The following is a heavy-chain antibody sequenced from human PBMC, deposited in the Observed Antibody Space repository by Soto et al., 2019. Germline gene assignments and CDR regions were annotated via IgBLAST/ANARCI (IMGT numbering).Heavy chain of an antibody. V-gene: IGHV4-31*03. CDR2: IYYSGST. J-gene: IGHJ3*02. CDR3: ARDGYGNDAFDI. CDR1: GGSIRSGGYY. D-gene: IGHD5-18*01. Sequence: SETLSLTCTVSGGSIRSGGYYWSWIRQHPGKGLEWIGYIYYSGSTYYNPSLKSRVTISVDTSKNQFSLKLSSVTAADTAVYYCARDGYGNDAFDIWGQGTMVTVSS.